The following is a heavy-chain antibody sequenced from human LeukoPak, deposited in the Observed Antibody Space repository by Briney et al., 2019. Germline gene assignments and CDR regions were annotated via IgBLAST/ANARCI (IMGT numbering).Heavy chain of an antibody. CDR2: ISGSGGST. CDR1: GFTFSSYG. V-gene: IGHV3-23*01. D-gene: IGHD6-13*01. J-gene: IGHJ4*02. CDR3: AKDRNPQPLVLLCDY. Sequence: PGGSLRLSCAASGFTFSSYGMSWVRQAPGKGLEWVSAISGSGGSTYYADSVKGRFTISRDNSKTTLYLQMNSLRAEDMAVYYCAKDRNPQPLVLLCDYWGQGTLVTVSS.